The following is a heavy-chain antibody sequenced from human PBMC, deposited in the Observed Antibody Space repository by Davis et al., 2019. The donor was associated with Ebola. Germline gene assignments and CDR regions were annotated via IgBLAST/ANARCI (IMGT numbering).Heavy chain of an antibody. CDR1: GFTFSSYW. Sequence: GESLKISCAASGFTFSSYWMSWVRQAPGKGLEWVANIKQDGSEKYYVDSVKGRFTISRDNAKNSLYLQMNSLRAEDTAVYYCANSDYGDKRAFDIWGQGTMVTVSS. CDR3: ANSDYGDKRAFDI. D-gene: IGHD4-17*01. CDR2: IKQDGSEK. J-gene: IGHJ3*02. V-gene: IGHV3-7*01.